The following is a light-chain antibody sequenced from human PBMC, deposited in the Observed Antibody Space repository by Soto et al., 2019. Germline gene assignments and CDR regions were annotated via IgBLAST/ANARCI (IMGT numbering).Light chain of an antibody. CDR3: QQRSNWTLT. Sequence: EIVLTQSPSTLSLSPGERATLSCRASQSVSSYLAWYQQKPGQAPRLLIYDASNRATGIPARFRGSGYATDFTLNISRLEPEDFAVYYCQQRSNWTLTFGGGTKLEIK. J-gene: IGKJ4*01. CDR2: DAS. CDR1: QSVSSY. V-gene: IGKV3-11*01.